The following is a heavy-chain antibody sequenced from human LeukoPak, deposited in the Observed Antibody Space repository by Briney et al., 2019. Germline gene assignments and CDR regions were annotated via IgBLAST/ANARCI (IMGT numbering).Heavy chain of an antibody. CDR2: FNPEDGET. J-gene: IGHJ4*02. CDR1: GYIFTELS. Sequence: ASVKVSCKVSGYIFTELSMHWVRQAPGQGLEWMGGFNPEDGETFYAQKFQGRVNMTEDTSTDTAYMELSSLSYDDTAVYYCARQRRSEAVAKYYFDYWGQGTLVTVSS. CDR3: ARQRRSEAVAKYYFDY. D-gene: IGHD6-19*01. V-gene: IGHV1-24*01.